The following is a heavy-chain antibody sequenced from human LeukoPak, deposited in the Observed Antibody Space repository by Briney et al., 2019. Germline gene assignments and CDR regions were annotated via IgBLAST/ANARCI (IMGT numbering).Heavy chain of an antibody. Sequence: PSETLSLTCAVYGGSFRGYYWSWIRQPPGKGLEWIGEINHSGSTNYNPSLKGRVTISVDTSKNQFSLKLSSVTAADTSVYYCAREDCSAGSCSHFDFWGQGTLVTVSS. CDR3: AREDCSAGSCSHFDF. V-gene: IGHV4-34*01. CDR1: GGSFRGYY. D-gene: IGHD2-15*01. J-gene: IGHJ4*02. CDR2: INHSGST.